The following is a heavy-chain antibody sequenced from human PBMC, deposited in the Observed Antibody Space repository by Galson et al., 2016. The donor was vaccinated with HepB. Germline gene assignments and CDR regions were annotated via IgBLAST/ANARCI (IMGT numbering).Heavy chain of an antibody. Sequence: SLRLSCAASGFAFSHAWMAWVRQAPGKGPEWVGRIRSIADGAITDYAAPVKGRFSISRDDSKNTVYVQMKSLKTEDTAIYFCARETWGWSNEGEHWGQGTLVRVSS. CDR1: GFAFSHAW. V-gene: IGHV3-15*01. J-gene: IGHJ4*02. D-gene: IGHD6-19*01. CDR3: ARETWGWSNEGEH. CDR2: IRSIADGAIT.